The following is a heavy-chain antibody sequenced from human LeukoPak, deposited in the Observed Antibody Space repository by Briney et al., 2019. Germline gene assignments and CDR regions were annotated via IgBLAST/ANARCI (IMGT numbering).Heavy chain of an antibody. D-gene: IGHD4-23*01. V-gene: IGHV3-30-3*01. Sequence: PGRSLRLSCAASGFTFSSYAMHWVRQAPGKGLEWVAVISYDGSNKYYADSVKGRFTISRDNSKNTLYLQMNSLRAEDTAVYYCELNGGNSDWNYWGQGTLVTVSS. J-gene: IGHJ4*02. CDR3: ELNGGNSDWNY. CDR2: ISYDGSNK. CDR1: GFTFSSYA.